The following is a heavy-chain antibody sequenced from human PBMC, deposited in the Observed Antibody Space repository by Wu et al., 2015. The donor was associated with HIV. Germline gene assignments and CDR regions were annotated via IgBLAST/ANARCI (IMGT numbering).Heavy chain of an antibody. Sequence: QVQLVQSGAEVKKPGASVKVSCKASGYTFTSYDINWVRQATGQGLEWMGWMNPNSGNTGYAQKFQGRVTMTRNTSISTAYMELSSLRSEDTAVYYCARDVEMATIHSYHYXMDVVGPRDHGHRLL. V-gene: IGHV1-8*01. CDR3: ARDVEMATIHSYHYXMDV. CDR2: MNPNSGNT. CDR1: GYTFTSYD. J-gene: IGHJ6*02. D-gene: IGHD5-24*01.